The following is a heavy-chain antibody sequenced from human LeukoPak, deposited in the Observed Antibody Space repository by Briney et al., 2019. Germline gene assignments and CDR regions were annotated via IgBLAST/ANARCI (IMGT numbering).Heavy chain of an antibody. CDR1: GYTFTGYY. J-gene: IGHJ5*02. V-gene: IGHV1-2*02. D-gene: IGHD2-21*02. CDR3: ARDLVVVTAISWFDP. CDR2: INPNSGGT. Sequence: ASVKVSCKASGYTFTGYYMHWVRQAPGQGLEWMGWINPNSGGTNYAQKFQGRVTMTRDTSISTAYMELSRLRSGDTAVYYCARDLVVVTAISWFDPWGQGTLVTVSS.